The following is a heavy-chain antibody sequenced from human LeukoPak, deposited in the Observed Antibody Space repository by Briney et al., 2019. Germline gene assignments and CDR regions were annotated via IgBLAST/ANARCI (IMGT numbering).Heavy chain of an antibody. CDR2: ITTYNGNT. V-gene: IGHV1-18*01. D-gene: IGHD4-17*01. J-gene: IGHJ4*02. CDR1: GYTFTSYP. CDR3: ARGYDYGDYVGDFDY. Sequence: ASVTVSCMATGYTFTSYPSSWVRQAPGQGLEWMGWITTYNGNTKFAQKLQGRVTMTTDTPTSTAYMDLRGLRSDDTAVYYCARGYDYGDYVGDFDYWGQGALVTVSS.